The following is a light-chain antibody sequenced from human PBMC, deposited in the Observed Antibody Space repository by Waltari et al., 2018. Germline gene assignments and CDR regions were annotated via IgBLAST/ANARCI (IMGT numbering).Light chain of an antibody. CDR2: EAS. CDR1: QDIDKY. CDR3: QQYSSLPFT. V-gene: IGKV1-33*01. Sequence: DSQITESASSLSACVGDRVTITCQASQDIDKYLNWYQQKPGKPPNLLISEASNLETGVPSRFSGSGSGTDFTFTISSLQPDDVATYYCQQYSSLPFTFGQGTRLDIK. J-gene: IGKJ5*01.